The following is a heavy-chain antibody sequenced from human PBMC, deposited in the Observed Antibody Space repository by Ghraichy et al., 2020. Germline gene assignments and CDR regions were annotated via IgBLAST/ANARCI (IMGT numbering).Heavy chain of an antibody. CDR2: IYYSGST. CDR1: GGSISSSSYY. V-gene: IGHV4-39*01. CDR3: ARIYSGYDYYYYGMDV. D-gene: IGHD5-12*01. Sequence: SETLSLTCTVSGGSISSSSYYWGWIRQPPGKGLEWIGSIYYSGSTYYNPSLKSRVTISVDTSKNQFSLKLSSVTAADTAVYYCARIYSGYDYYYYGMDVWGQGTTVTVSS. J-gene: IGHJ6*02.